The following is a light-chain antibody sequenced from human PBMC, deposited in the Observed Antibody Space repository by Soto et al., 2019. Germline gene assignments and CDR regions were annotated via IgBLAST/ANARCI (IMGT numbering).Light chain of an antibody. Sequence: EVVLTQSPDTLSLPPGKRATLSCRASQSISSYLAWYQQKPGQAPSLIIYDASNRATGIPARFSGSGSGTDFTLTISSLEPEDFAVYYCQQRSNWHPITFGQGTRLEIK. CDR3: QQRSNWHPIT. CDR2: DAS. CDR1: QSISSY. J-gene: IGKJ5*01. V-gene: IGKV3-11*01.